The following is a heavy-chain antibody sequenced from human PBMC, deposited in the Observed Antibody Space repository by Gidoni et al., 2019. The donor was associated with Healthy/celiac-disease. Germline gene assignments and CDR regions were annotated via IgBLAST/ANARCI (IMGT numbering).Heavy chain of an antibody. V-gene: IGHV4-4*02. Sequence: QVQLQESGPGLVKPSGTLSLTCAVSGGSISSINWWSWVRQPPGKGLEWIGEIYHSGSTNYNPSLKSRVTISVDKSKNQFSLKLSSVTAADTAVYYCARAGLKLYGGSGTNWFDPWGQGTLVTVSS. D-gene: IGHD2-15*01. J-gene: IGHJ5*02. CDR3: ARAGLKLYGGSGTNWFDP. CDR1: GGSISSINW. CDR2: IYHSGST.